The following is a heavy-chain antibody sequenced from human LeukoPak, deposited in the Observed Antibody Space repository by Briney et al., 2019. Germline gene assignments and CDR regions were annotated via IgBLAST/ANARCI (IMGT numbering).Heavy chain of an antibody. V-gene: IGHV5-51*01. CDR2: VHPGDSNT. Sequence: GESLKISCKASGYGFTTYWIGWLRQMPEKGLEWMGIVHPGDSNTRYSPSFQGQVTISADRPISTAYLQWSSLKASDTAIYYCARHVNWAFDYWGQGALVTVSS. CDR3: ARHVNWAFDY. J-gene: IGHJ4*02. D-gene: IGHD7-27*01. CDR1: GYGFTTYW.